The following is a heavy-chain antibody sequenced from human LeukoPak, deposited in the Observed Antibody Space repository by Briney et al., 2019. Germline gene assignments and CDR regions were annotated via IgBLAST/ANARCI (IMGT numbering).Heavy chain of an antibody. CDR3: ARQVPDYNDGSGSPIWFDP. CDR2: ISHSGST. CDR1: GDSISSYD. J-gene: IGHJ5*02. V-gene: IGHV4-59*08. D-gene: IGHD3-22*01. Sequence: PSETLSLTCTVSGDSISSYDWSWIRQPPGKGLEWIGYISHSGSTNYYPSLKSPVTISLDTSKNQFSLKLTSVTAADTAVYYCARQVPDYNDGSGSPIWFDPWGQGSMVTVSS.